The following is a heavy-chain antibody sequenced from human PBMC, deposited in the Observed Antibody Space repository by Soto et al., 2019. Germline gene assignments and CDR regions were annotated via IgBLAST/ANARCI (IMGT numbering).Heavy chain of an antibody. D-gene: IGHD2-2*02. CDR3: ARRAGGSSTRCYTWFDP. Sequence: SETLSLTCAVSGGSISSGGYSWSWIRQPPGKGLEWIGYIYHSGSTYYNPSLKSRVTISVDRSKNQFSLKLSSVTAADTAVYYCARRAGGSSTRCYTWFDPLGQGTLVTVSS. V-gene: IGHV4-30-2*01. CDR2: IYHSGST. CDR1: GGSISSGGYS. J-gene: IGHJ5*01.